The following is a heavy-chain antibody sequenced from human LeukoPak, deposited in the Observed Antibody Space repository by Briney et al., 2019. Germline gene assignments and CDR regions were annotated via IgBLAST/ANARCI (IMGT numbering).Heavy chain of an antibody. D-gene: IGHD3-22*01. CDR3: AREGYYDSSGYLSSYFDY. Sequence: ASVKVSCKASGGTFTSYGISWVRQAPGQGLEWMGWISAYNGNTNYAQKLQGRVTMTTDTSTSTAYMELRSLRSDDTAVYYCAREGYYDSSGYLSSYFDYWGQGTLVTVSS. V-gene: IGHV1-18*01. CDR1: GGTFTSYG. CDR2: ISAYNGNT. J-gene: IGHJ4*02.